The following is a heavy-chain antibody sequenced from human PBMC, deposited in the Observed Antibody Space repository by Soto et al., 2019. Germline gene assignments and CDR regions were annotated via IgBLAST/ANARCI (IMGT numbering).Heavy chain of an antibody. CDR3: ARGAATKILVLKYDALEI. J-gene: IGHJ3*02. Sequence: QVQLVQSGAEVKKPGSSVRVSCKASGATLKSFITYGITWVRQAPGQGLEYMGGIIPVFGAANHAQKFQGRVTISADESTRTVNMELSSLRSNDTAVYYCARGAATKILVLKYDALEIWGQGTMVTVSS. CDR1: GATLKSFITYG. V-gene: IGHV1-69*12. CDR2: IIPVFGAA. D-gene: IGHD5-12*01.